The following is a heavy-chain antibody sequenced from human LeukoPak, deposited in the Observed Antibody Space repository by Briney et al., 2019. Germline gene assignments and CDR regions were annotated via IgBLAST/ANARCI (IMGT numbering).Heavy chain of an antibody. Sequence: GGSLRLSCAASGFSFSTYAMSWVRQAPGKGLEWVSAIRDSGGSTYYADSVKARFTISRDNSKSTLFLQMNSLRVEDTAIYYCAKRTDNWNIGGPFDYWGQGTLVTVSS. D-gene: IGHD1-20*01. CDR3: AKRTDNWNIGGPFDY. J-gene: IGHJ4*02. CDR1: GFSFSTYA. CDR2: IRDSGGST. V-gene: IGHV3-23*01.